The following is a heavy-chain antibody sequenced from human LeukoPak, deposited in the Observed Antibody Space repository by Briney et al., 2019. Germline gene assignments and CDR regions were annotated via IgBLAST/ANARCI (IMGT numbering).Heavy chain of an antibody. CDR2: IYHIGST. D-gene: IGHD3-10*01. J-gene: IGHJ6*03. CDR3: ARGKPSYGSGTYYRPLEPNYMDV. CDR1: GYSISSGYY. V-gene: IGHV4-38-2*02. Sequence: SETLSLTCTVSGYSISSGYYWGWIRPPPGKGLEWIGSIYHIGSTYYNPSLKRRLTISVDTSKNQFSLKLTSVTAADTAVYYCARGKPSYGSGTYYRPLEPNYMDVWGKGTTVTVSS.